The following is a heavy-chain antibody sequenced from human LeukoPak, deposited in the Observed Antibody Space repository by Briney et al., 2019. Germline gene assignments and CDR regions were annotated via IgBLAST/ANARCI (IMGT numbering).Heavy chain of an antibody. V-gene: IGHV4-39*01. CDR3: ARVHSSSWYAFWDY. J-gene: IGHJ4*02. CDR1: GGSISSSDYY. D-gene: IGHD6-13*01. CDR2: IYYGGST. Sequence: PSETLSLTCTVSGGSISSSDYYWGWIRQPPGKGLEWIGSIYYGGSTYYNPSLKSRVTISVDTSKNQFSLKLSSVTAADTAVYYCARVHSSSWYAFWDYWGQGTLVTVSS.